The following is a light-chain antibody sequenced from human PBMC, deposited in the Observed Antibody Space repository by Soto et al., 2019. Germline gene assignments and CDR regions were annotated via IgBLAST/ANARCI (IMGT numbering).Light chain of an antibody. CDR2: GAS. CDR3: QQFHISRT. Sequence: EIRFKKSPGTLALSPGERATLSCRASQSLNARYLAWYQVKPGQAPRLLFYGASSRATGIPDRFIGSGSGTDFTLTITGLEPEDFAVYYCQQFHISRTFGQGTKVDIK. J-gene: IGKJ1*01. V-gene: IGKV3-20*01. CDR1: QSLNARY.